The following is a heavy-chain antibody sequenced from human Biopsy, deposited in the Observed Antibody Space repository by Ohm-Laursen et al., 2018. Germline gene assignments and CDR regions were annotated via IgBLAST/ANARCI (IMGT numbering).Heavy chain of an antibody. Sequence: SLRLSCAASGVTLSGYSMNWVRQAPGKGLEWVSSISASSSYIYYADSVKGRFTVSKENGKNSLYLHMNSLRAEGTAVYYCARHHCTNGVCLGVYFDYWGQGTLVTVSS. CDR2: ISASSSYI. CDR3: ARHHCTNGVCLGVYFDY. CDR1: GVTLSGYS. J-gene: IGHJ4*02. V-gene: IGHV3-21*04. D-gene: IGHD2-8*01.